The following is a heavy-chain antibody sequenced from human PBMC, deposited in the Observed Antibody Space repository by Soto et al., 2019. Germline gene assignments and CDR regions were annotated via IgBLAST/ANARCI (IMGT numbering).Heavy chain of an antibody. CDR3: ARAGGSRTYYYYGMDV. V-gene: IGHV1-69*06. Sequence: SVKVSCKASGGTFSSYAISWVRQAPGQGLEWMGGIIPIFGTANYAQKFQGRVTITADKSTSTAYMELSSLRSEDTAVYYCARAGGSRTYYYYGMDVWGQGTTVTVSS. CDR1: GGTFSSYA. J-gene: IGHJ6*02. D-gene: IGHD5-12*01. CDR2: IIPIFGTA.